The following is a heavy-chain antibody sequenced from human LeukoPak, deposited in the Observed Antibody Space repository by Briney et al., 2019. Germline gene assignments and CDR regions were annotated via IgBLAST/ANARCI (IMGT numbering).Heavy chain of an antibody. CDR1: GYTFTSYG. D-gene: IGHD5-18*01. CDR2: ISGYNGNT. J-gene: IGHJ4*02. V-gene: IGHV1-18*04. CDR3: ATGIQLHASVLPY. Sequence: ASVKVSCKASGYTFTSYGISWVRQAPGQGLEWMGWISGYNGNTNYAQKLRGRITMTTDTSTNTAYMELSSLRSEDTAVYYCATGIQLHASVLPYWGQGTLVTVSS.